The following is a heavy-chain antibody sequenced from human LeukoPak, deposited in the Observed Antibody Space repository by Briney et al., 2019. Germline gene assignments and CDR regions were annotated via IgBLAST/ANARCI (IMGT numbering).Heavy chain of an antibody. Sequence: PGGSLRLSCAASGFTFADYALHCLRQSAGKGREWVAGISWNSGSIGYAASVKGRFTIPRDNPKNSLYLQMNSLSAEDTALYYCARVIMADYYYGMDVWRQGTTDTV. J-gene: IGHJ6*02. CDR2: ISWNSGSI. D-gene: IGHD3-10*01. CDR1: GFTFADYA. V-gene: IGHV3-9*01. CDR3: ARVIMADYYYGMDV.